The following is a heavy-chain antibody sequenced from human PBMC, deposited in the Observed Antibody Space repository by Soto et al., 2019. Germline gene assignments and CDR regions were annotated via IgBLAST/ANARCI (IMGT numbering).Heavy chain of an antibody. CDR2: ISGGGGTT. CDR3: ARGPRAPPPHDYGMDV. CDR1: GFTFSSHV. J-gene: IGHJ6*02. Sequence: EVQLLESGGGLVQPGGSLRLSCAASGFTFSSHVMNWVRQAPGKGLEWVAAISGGGGTTYYGDSMEGRFTMSRDNSKNTLYPQINSLRAENTAVYYCARGPRAPPPHDYGMDVWGQWTTVTVSS. V-gene: IGHV3-23*01.